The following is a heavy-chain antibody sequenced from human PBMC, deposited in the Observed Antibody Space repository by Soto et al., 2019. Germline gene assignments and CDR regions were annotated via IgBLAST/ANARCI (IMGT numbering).Heavy chain of an antibody. D-gene: IGHD1-1*01. V-gene: IGHV1-18*01. Sequence: QVHLVQSGAEVKKPGASVKVSCKASGYTFTSYGITWVRQAPGQGLEWMGWISAHNGNTDYAQKLQGRVIVTRDTSTNTAYTELRSLISDDTAVYYCARGRYGDYWGQGALVTVS. CDR2: ISAHNGNT. CDR3: ARGRYGDY. J-gene: IGHJ4*02. CDR1: GYTFTSYG.